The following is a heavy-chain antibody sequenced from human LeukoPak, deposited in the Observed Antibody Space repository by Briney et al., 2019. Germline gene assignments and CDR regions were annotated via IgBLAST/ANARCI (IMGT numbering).Heavy chain of an antibody. J-gene: IGHJ4*02. Sequence: SVKVSCKASGGTFSSYAISWVRQAPGQGLEWMGGIIPIFGTANYAQKFQGRVTITADESTSTAYMELSSLRSEDTAVYYCARALNYYDSSGYQGGFDYWGQGTLVTVSS. V-gene: IGHV1-69*13. CDR2: IIPIFGTA. D-gene: IGHD3-22*01. CDR1: GGTFSSYA. CDR3: ARALNYYDSSGYQGGFDY.